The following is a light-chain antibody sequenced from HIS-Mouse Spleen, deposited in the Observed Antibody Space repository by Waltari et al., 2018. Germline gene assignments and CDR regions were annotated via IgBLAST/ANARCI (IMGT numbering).Light chain of an antibody. CDR3: SSYAGSNNWV. CDR1: SSDVGRSNS. J-gene: IGLJ3*02. V-gene: IGLV2-8*01. Sequence: QSALTQPPSASGSPGPSVTIPCTRTSSDVGRSNSVPWHQPPPGKAHKPMIYEVSTRPSGVPDRFSGSKPGNTASLTVSGLQAEDEADYYCSSYAGSNNWVFGGGTKLTVL. CDR2: EVS.